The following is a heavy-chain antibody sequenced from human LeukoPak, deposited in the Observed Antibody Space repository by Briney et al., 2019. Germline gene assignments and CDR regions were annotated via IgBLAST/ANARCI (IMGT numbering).Heavy chain of an antibody. Sequence: GGSPRLSCAASGFTFSSYWMTWVRQAPGKGLEWVANIKQDGSEKYYVDSVKGRFTVSRDNAKNSLYLQMNSLRAEDTAVCYCASARYSDHWGQGTLVTVSS. J-gene: IGHJ4*02. D-gene: IGHD1-1*01. V-gene: IGHV3-7*01. CDR3: ASARYSDH. CDR2: IKQDGSEK. CDR1: GFTFSSYW.